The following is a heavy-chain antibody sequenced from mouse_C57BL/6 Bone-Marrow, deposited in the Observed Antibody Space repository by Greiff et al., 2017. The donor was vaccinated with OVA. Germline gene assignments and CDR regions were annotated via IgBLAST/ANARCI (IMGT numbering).Heavy chain of an antibody. D-gene: IGHD4-1*01. J-gene: IGHJ3*01. CDR2: INPGSGGT. CDR1: GYAFTNYL. CDR3: ARMGSFAY. V-gene: IGHV1-54*01. Sequence: QVQLQQSGAELVRPGTSVKVSCKASGYAFTNYLIEWVKQRPGQGLEWIGLINPGSGGTNYTEKFKGKATLTADKSSSTAYMQLSSLTSEDSAVYFCARMGSFAYWGQGTLVTVSA.